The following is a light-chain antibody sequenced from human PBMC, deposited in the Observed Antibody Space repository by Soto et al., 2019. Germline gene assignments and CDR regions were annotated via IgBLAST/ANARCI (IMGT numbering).Light chain of an antibody. J-gene: IGKJ1*01. V-gene: IGKV3-20*01. CDR2: GTY. Sequence: EVVVTQSPGTLSLSPGERATLFCRASQSVSSSSLAWYQQRPGQAPRLVIFGTYTRATGIPDRFRGSGSGTDFTLTISRLEPEDFAVYYCQHFDSSPTFGQGPRWRSN. CDR1: QSVSSSS. CDR3: QHFDSSPT.